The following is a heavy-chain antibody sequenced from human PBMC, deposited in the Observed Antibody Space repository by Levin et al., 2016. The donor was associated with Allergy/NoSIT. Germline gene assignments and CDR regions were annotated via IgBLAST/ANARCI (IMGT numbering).Heavy chain of an antibody. CDR3: ARGTPITENDYGDSMDYYYGMDV. D-gene: IGHD4-17*01. CDR2: IIPIFGTA. V-gene: IGHV1-69*13. CDR1: GGTFSSYA. Sequence: SVKVSCKASGGTFSSYAISWVRQAPGQGLEWMGGIIPIFGTANYAQKFQGRVTITADESTSTAYMELSSLRSEDTAVYYCARGTPITENDYGDSMDYYYGMDVWGQGTTVTVSS. J-gene: IGHJ6*02.